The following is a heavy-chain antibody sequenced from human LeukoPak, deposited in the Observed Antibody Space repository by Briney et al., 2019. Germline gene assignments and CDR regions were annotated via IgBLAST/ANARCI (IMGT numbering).Heavy chain of an antibody. Sequence: SETLSLTCTVSGGSISSYYWSWIRQPPGKGLEWIGYIYYSGSTNYNPSLKSRVTISVDTSKNQFSLKLSSVTAADTAVYYCARQLWDSGYYYMDVWGKGTTVTVSS. D-gene: IGHD5-18*01. J-gene: IGHJ6*03. CDR2: IYYSGST. V-gene: IGHV4-59*08. CDR1: GGSISSYY. CDR3: ARQLWDSGYYYMDV.